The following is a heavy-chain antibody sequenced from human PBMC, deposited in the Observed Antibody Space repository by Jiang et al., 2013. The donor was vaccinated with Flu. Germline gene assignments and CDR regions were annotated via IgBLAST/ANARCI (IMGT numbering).Heavy chain of an antibody. J-gene: IGHJ3*02. V-gene: IGHV1-46*01. Sequence: SGAEVKKPGASVKVSCKASGYTFTSYYMHWVRQAPGQGLEWMGIINPSGGSTSYAQKFQGRVTMTRDTSTSTVYMELSSLRSEDTAVYYCARVIAAAGTTYDAFDIWGQGQWSPSLQ. CDR2: INPSGGST. CDR1: GYTFTSYY. D-gene: IGHD6-13*01. CDR3: ARVIAAAGTTYDAFDI.